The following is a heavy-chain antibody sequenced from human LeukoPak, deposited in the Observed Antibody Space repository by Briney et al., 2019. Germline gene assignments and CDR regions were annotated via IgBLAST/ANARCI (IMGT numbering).Heavy chain of an antibody. CDR1: GDTLTEIS. J-gene: IGHJ4*02. CDR2: LHPEDREV. D-gene: IGHD6-6*01. V-gene: IGHV1-24*01. CDR3: ATAEQLV. Sequence: ASVKVSCRVSGDTLTEISIHWVRQTPGKGLEWMGGLHPEDREVIYAQKFQGRVAMTEDSSTDTAYMDLRSLRSEDTAVYYCATAEQLVWGQGTLVTVSS.